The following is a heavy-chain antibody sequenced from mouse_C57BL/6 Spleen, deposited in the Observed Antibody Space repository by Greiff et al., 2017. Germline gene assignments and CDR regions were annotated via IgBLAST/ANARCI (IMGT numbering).Heavy chain of an antibody. Sequence: EVQLQQSGPELVKPGASVKISCKASGYTFTDYYMNWVKQSHGKSLEWIGDINPNNGGTSYNQKFKGKATLTVDKSSSTAYMEHRSLTSEDSAVYYCARFIATVVAKDYWGKGTTLTVSS. CDR2: INPNNGGT. V-gene: IGHV1-26*01. J-gene: IGHJ2*01. CDR3: ARFIATVVAKDY. CDR1: GYTFTDYY. D-gene: IGHD1-1*01.